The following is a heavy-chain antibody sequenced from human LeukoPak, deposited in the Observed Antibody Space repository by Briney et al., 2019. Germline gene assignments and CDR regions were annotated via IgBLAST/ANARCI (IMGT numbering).Heavy chain of an antibody. J-gene: IGHJ6*02. CDR1: GYTFTSYY. CDR2: INPSGGST. CDR3: AREIVVVPAADYYYYGMDV. Sequence: ASVKVSCKASGYTFTSYYMHWVRQAPGQGLEWMGIINPSGGSTSYAQKFQGRVTMTRDTSTSTVYMELSSLRSEDTAVYYCAREIVVVPAADYYYYGMDVWGQGTTVTVSS. V-gene: IGHV1-46*01. D-gene: IGHD2-2*01.